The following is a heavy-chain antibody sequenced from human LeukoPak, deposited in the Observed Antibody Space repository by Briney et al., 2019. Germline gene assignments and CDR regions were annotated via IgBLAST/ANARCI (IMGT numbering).Heavy chain of an antibody. V-gene: IGHV3-21*01. J-gene: IGHJ4*02. CDR3: VRLRRNSDTTGFYYYYDF. D-gene: IGHD3-22*01. CDR2: ISVRSNYI. CDR1: GYTFSSYS. Sequence: GGSLRLSCAASGYTFSSYSIDWVRQAPGKGLEWVSSISVRSNYIYYADSVRGRFRISRDDARDSLYLQMNSLRAEDTAVYYCVRLRRNSDTTGFYYYYDFWGQGTLVTVSS.